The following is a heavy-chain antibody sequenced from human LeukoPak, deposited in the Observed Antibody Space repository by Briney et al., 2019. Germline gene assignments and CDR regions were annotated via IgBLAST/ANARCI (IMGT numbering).Heavy chain of an antibody. V-gene: IGHV3-23*01. J-gene: IGHJ4*02. CDR2: ISGSGGAT. CDR3: AKRDVVIRVILVGFHKEAYYFDS. D-gene: IGHD2-21*01. Sequence: PGGSLRLSCAVSGITLSNYGMSWVRQAPGKGLEWVAGISGSGGATYYADSVKGRFTISRDNPKNTLYLQMNSLRAEDTAVYFCAKRDVVIRVILVGFHKEAYYFDSWGQGALVTVSS. CDR1: GITLSNYG.